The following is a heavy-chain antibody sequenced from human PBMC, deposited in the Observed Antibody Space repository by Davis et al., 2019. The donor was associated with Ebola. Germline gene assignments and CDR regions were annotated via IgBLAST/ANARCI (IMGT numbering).Heavy chain of an antibody. V-gene: IGHV1-8*01. D-gene: IGHD3-3*01. Sequence: ASVKVSCKASGYTFTSYDINWVRQATGQGLEWMGWMNPNSGNTGYAQKFQGRVTMTRNTSISTAYMELSSLRSEDTAVYYCARDPGPALRFLEWSSLDYGMDVWGQGTTVTVSS. CDR1: GYTFTSYD. CDR3: ARDPGPALRFLEWSSLDYGMDV. CDR2: MNPNSGNT. J-gene: IGHJ6*02.